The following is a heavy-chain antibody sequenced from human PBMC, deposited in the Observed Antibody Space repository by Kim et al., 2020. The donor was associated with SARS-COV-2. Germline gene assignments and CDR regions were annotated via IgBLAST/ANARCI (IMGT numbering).Heavy chain of an antibody. J-gene: IGHJ4*02. Sequence: SETLSLTCAVYGGSFSGYYWSWIRQPPGKGLEWIGEINHSGSTNYNPSLKSRVTISVDTSKNQFSLKLSSVTAADTAVYYCARGGLALIAARPKFDYWGQGTLVTVSS. CDR1: GGSFSGYY. V-gene: IGHV4-34*01. D-gene: IGHD6-6*01. CDR3: ARGGLALIAARPKFDY. CDR2: INHSGST.